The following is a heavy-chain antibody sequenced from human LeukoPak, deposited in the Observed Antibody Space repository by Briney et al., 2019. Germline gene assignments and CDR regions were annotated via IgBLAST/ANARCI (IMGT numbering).Heavy chain of an antibody. Sequence: GGSLRLSCAASGFTFSSYSMNWVRQAPGKGLEWVSSISSSSSYIYYADSVKGRFTISRDNAKNSLYLQMNSLRAEDTAVYYCARVSPDDNFDYWGQGTLVTVSS. CDR3: ARVSPDDNFDY. CDR1: GFTFSSYS. CDR2: ISSSSSYI. D-gene: IGHD1-14*01. V-gene: IGHV3-21*01. J-gene: IGHJ4*02.